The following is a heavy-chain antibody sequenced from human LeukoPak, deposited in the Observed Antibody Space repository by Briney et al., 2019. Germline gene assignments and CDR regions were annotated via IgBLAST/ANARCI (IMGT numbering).Heavy chain of an antibody. Sequence: GGSLRLSCAASGFTFSSYGIHWVRQAPGKGLEWVAFIRYDGSHKYYADSVKGRFTISRDNSKNTLYLQMNSLRAEDTAVYYCAKDPDYDILTGSFDYWGQGTLVTVSS. D-gene: IGHD3-9*01. CDR3: AKDPDYDILTGSFDY. V-gene: IGHV3-30*02. CDR1: GFTFSSYG. J-gene: IGHJ4*02. CDR2: IRYDGSHK.